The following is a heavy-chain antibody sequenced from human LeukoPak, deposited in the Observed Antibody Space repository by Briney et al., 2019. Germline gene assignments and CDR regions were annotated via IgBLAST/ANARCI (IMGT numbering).Heavy chain of an antibody. V-gene: IGHV3-21*01. Sequence: GGSLRLSCAASGFTFSSYSMNWVRQAPGKGLEWVSSISSSSSYIYYADSVKGRFTISRDNAKNALYLKMNSLRAEDTAVYYCARGSSGSYQIDNWFDPWGQGTLVTVSS. CDR2: ISSSSSYI. J-gene: IGHJ5*02. D-gene: IGHD1-26*01. CDR1: GFTFSSYS. CDR3: ARGSSGSYQIDNWFDP.